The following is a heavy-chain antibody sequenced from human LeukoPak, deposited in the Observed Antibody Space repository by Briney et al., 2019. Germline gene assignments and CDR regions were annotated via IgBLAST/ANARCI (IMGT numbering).Heavy chain of an antibody. J-gene: IGHJ4*02. V-gene: IGHV3-23*01. CDR2: IRAGGGDT. D-gene: IGHD4-11*01. CDR1: GFTFRIYA. CDR3: ARGEVDSNVDY. Sequence: GGSLRLSCAASGFTFRIYAVSWVRQAPGKGLEWVSSIRAGGGDTYYADSVKGRFTISRDNSKNTLYLQMSSLSAEDTAVYYCARGEVDSNVDYWGQGTLVTVSS.